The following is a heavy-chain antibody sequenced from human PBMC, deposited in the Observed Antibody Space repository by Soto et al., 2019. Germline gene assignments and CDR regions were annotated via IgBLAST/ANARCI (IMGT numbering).Heavy chain of an antibody. J-gene: IGHJ6*02. CDR2: TYYRSKWYN. Sequence: SQTLSLTCAISGDSVSSNSAAWNWIRQSPSRGLEWLGRTYYRSKWYNDYAVSVKSRITINPDTSKIQFSLQLNSVTPEDTAVYYCARYGYYDFWSGYYTVPPDHYYYGMDVWGQGTTVTVSS. CDR3: ARYGYYDFWSGYYTVPPDHYYYGMDV. V-gene: IGHV6-1*01. CDR1: GDSVSSNSAA. D-gene: IGHD3-3*01.